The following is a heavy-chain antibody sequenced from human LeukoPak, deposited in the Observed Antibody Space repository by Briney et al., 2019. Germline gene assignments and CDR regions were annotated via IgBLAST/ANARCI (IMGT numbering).Heavy chain of an antibody. Sequence: VASVKVSCKASGYTFTGYYMHWVRQAPGQGLEWMGWINPNSGGTNHAQKFQGRVTMTRDTSISTAYMELSRLRSDDTAVYYCARTLGGYYLYYFDYWGQGTLVTVSS. J-gene: IGHJ4*02. CDR3: ARTLGGYYLYYFDY. D-gene: IGHD3-22*01. CDR1: GYTFTGYY. V-gene: IGHV1-2*02. CDR2: INPNSGGT.